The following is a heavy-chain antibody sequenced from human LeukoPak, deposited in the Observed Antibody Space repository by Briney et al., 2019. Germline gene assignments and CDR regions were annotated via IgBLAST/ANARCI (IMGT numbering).Heavy chain of an antibody. V-gene: IGHV1-8*02. J-gene: IGHJ1*01. Sequence: ASVKVSCKASGGTFSSYDINWVRQATGQGLEWMGWMNPNSGNTGYAQKFQGRVTMTRNTSISTAYMELSSLRSEDTAVYYCARGESYYDSTGPGFQHWGQGTLVTVSS. CDR3: ARGESYYDSTGPGFQH. CDR2: MNPNSGNT. CDR1: GGTFSSYD. D-gene: IGHD3-22*01.